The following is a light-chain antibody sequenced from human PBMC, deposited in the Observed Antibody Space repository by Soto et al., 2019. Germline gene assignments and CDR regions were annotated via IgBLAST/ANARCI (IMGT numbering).Light chain of an antibody. Sequence: EIVLTQSPGTLSLSPGKRATLSCRASQSLTSNYLAWYQQKPGQAPRLLIYDASNRATGIPARFSGSGSGTDFTLTISRLEPEDFAVYYCQQYGSSPRTFGQGTKVDIK. V-gene: IGKV3-20*01. CDR3: QQYGSSPRT. J-gene: IGKJ1*01. CDR2: DAS. CDR1: QSLTSNY.